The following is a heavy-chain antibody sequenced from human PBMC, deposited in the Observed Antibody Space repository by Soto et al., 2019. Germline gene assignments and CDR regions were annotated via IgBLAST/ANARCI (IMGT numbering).Heavy chain of an antibody. CDR2: ISGSGGTT. Sequence: EVQLLESGGGLVQPGGSLRLSCAASGFTFSSYAMSWVRQAPGKGLEWVSGISGSGGTTYYADSVKGRFTFSRDNSKNTLYLQMNSLRPEDTAVYYCAKTANGWFSAFDIWGQGTMVTVSS. D-gene: IGHD6-19*01. CDR1: GFTFSSYA. V-gene: IGHV3-23*01. CDR3: AKTANGWFSAFDI. J-gene: IGHJ3*02.